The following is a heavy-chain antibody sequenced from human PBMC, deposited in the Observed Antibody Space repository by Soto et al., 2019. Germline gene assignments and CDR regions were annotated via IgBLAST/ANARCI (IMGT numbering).Heavy chain of an antibody. CDR3: GTARDATDDYMDV. CDR2: IIPIVDTV. J-gene: IGHJ6*03. V-gene: IGHV1-69*08. Sequence: SLKVSCKTSGGTFSIYTISWVRQAPGQGLEWMGWIIPIVDTVKYSQKFQGRLTITADKSTTTVDMELRSLRSEDTAVYYCGTARDATDDYMDVWGKGATVTVSS. CDR1: GGTFSIYT.